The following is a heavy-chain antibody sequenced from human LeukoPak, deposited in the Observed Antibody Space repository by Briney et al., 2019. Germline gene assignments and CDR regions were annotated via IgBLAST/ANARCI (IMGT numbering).Heavy chain of an antibody. J-gene: IGHJ4*02. CDR2: ISAGGGST. V-gene: IGHV3-23*01. D-gene: IGHD3-22*01. CDR1: GFTFSSYA. CDR3: AKDHGTLIVVVSYYFDY. Sequence: GGSLRLFCAASGFTFSSYAMRWVRQAPGKGLEWVSVISAGGGSTYYADSVKGRFTISRDNSKNTLYLQMNSLRAEDTAVYYCAKDHGTLIVVVSYYFDYWGQGTLVTVSS.